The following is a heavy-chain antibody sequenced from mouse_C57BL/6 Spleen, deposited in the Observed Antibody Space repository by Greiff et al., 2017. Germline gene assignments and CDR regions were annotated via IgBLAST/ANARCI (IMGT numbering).Heavy chain of an antibody. CDR1: GFTFSDYY. CDR2: INYDGSST. Sequence: EVNVVESEGGLVQPGSSMKLSCTASGFTFSDYYMAWVRQVPEKGLEWVANINYDGSSTYYLDSLKSRFIISRDNAKNILYLQMSSLKSEDTATYYCARDGVGNYWYFDVWGTGTTVTVSS. D-gene: IGHD2-14*01. V-gene: IGHV5-16*01. CDR3: ARDGVGNYWYFDV. J-gene: IGHJ1*03.